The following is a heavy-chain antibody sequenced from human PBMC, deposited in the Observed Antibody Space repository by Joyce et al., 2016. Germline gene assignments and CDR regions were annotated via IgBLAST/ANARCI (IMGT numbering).Heavy chain of an antibody. J-gene: IGHJ5*02. D-gene: IGHD7-27*01. CDR3: ARGPRSNWGLVWFDP. CDR1: GGSFSGYY. V-gene: IGHV4-34*01. CDR2: SNHSGST. Sequence: QVQLQQWGAGLLKPSETLSLTCAVYGGSFSGYYWSWIRQPPGKGLEWIGESNHSGSTNSNPSLKSRVTISVDTSKNQFSLKLSSVTAADTAVYYCARGPRSNWGLVWFDPWGQGTLVTVSS.